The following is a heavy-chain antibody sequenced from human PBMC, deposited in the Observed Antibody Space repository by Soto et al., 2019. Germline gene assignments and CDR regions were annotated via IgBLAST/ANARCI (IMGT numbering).Heavy chain of an antibody. CDR1: GGSVSSSY. D-gene: IGHD6-19*01. CDR2: IYYTGSS. V-gene: IGHV4-59*02. Sequence: SETLSLTCNVSGGSVSSSYWSWVRQPPGKGLEWIGYIYYTGSSNYNPSLRSRVTMSVDTSNNQLSLKLSSVTAADTAVFYCARLSNSGWYSFDYWGQGTLVT. CDR3: ARLSNSGWYSFDY. J-gene: IGHJ4*02.